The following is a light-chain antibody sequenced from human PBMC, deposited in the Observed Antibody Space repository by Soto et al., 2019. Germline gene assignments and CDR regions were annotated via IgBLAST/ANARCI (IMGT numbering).Light chain of an antibody. CDR3: AAWDDSLSGYV. CDR1: TSNIGSNT. V-gene: IGLV1-44*01. CDR2: SNN. Sequence: QSVLTQPPSASGTPGQRVTISCSGSTSNIGSNTVNWYQQLPGTAPKLLIYSNNQRPSGVPDRFSGSKSVTSASLAISGLQSEDEADYYCAAWDDSLSGYVFGTGTKLTVL. J-gene: IGLJ1*01.